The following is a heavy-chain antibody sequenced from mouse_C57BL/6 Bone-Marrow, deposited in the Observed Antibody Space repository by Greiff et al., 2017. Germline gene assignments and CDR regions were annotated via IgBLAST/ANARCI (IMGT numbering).Heavy chain of an antibody. J-gene: IGHJ2*01. V-gene: IGHV1-26*01. CDR3: ARCSFYYGSSYFDY. Sequence: EVQLQQSGPELVKPGASVKISCKASGYTFTDYYMNWVKQSHGKSLEWIGDINPNNGGTSYNQKFKGKATLTVDKSSSTAYMELRSLTSEDSAVYYCARCSFYYGSSYFDYWGQGTTLTVSS. D-gene: IGHD1-1*01. CDR2: INPNNGGT. CDR1: GYTFTDYY.